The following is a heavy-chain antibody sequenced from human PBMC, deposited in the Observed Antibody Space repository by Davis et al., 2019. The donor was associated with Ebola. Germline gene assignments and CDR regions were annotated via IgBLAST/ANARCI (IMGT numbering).Heavy chain of an antibody. V-gene: IGHV3-30*03. Sequence: GESLKISCEASGFTFRSFGMHWFRQAPGKGLEWVALLSFDGSNSHYADSVKGRFTISRDNAKNSLYLQMNSLRAEDTAVYYCARYEETGIDYWGQGTLVTVSS. CDR1: GFTFRSFG. CDR3: ARYEETGIDY. CDR2: LSFDGSNS. J-gene: IGHJ4*02. D-gene: IGHD3-9*01.